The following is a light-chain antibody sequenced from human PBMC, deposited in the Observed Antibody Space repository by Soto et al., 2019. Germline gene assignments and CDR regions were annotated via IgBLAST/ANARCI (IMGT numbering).Light chain of an antibody. V-gene: IGKV3-15*01. CDR2: GAS. J-gene: IGKJ1*01. Sequence: EIVMTQSPATLSVSPGERATLSCRASQSVSSNLAWYQQKPGQAPRLLIYGASTRATGIPARFGGSGSGTEFTLTISSLQSEDFAVYYCQQDDNWPPETFGQGTKVDIK. CDR1: QSVSSN. CDR3: QQDDNWPPET.